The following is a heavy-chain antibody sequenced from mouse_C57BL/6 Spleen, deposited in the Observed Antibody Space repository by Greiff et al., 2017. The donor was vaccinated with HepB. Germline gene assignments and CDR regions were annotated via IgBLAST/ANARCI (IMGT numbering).Heavy chain of an antibody. CDR2: IYPGSGNT. D-gene: IGHD1-1*01. CDR3: ARTYTRNYYFDY. CDR1: GYTFTDYY. J-gene: IGHJ2*01. V-gene: IGHV1-76*01. Sequence: VKLQQSGAELVRPGASVKLSCKASGYTFTDYYINWVKQRPGQGLEWIARIYPGSGNTYYNEKFKGKATLTAEKSSSTAYMQLSSLTSEDSAVYFCARTYTRNYYFDYWGQGTTLTVSS.